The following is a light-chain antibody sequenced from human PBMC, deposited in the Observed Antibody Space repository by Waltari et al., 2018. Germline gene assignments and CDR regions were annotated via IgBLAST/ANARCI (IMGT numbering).Light chain of an antibody. CDR2: EVT. J-gene: IGLJ2*01. CDR3: TSYSGSDTVV. CDR1: RSDIGGYNY. V-gene: IGLV2-8*01. Sequence: QAALTQPPSESGSPGQSVPISCTGTRSDIGGYNYVSWYQQHPGKAPKLIIYEVTERPSGVPDRFSGSKSGNTASLTVSGLRTEDEADYYCTSYSGSDTVVFGGGTKLTVL.